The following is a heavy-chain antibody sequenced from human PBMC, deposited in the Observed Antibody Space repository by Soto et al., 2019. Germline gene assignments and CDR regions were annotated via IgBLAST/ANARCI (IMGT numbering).Heavy chain of an antibody. V-gene: IGHV4-30-4*01. Sequence: HVQLQESGPGPVTPSQTLSLSCTVSGVSITSGSYYWTWVRQSPGKGLEWIGYRYYSGNTYYNPSLNGRATISVDTSNNQFSLKLTSVTAADTAVYYCVRGGYDTSGQTFIGWGPDCWGQGTLVTVS. CDR3: VRGGYDTSGQTFIGWGPDC. CDR1: GVSITSGSYY. J-gene: IGHJ4*02. CDR2: RYYSGNT. D-gene: IGHD3-22*01.